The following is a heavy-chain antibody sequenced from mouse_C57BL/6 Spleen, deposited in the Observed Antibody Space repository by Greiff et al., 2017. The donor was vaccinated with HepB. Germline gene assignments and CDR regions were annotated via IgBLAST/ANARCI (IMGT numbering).Heavy chain of an antibody. CDR1: GYTFTSYW. Sequence: QVQLQQPGAELVKPGASVKLSCKASGYTFTSYWMHWVKQRPGQGLEWIGMIHPNSGSTNYNEKFKSKATMTVDKSSSTAYMQLSSLTSEDSAVYYCARSLANWDVWYFDVWGTGTTVTVSS. J-gene: IGHJ1*03. V-gene: IGHV1-64*01. D-gene: IGHD4-1*01. CDR2: IHPNSGST. CDR3: ARSLANWDVWYFDV.